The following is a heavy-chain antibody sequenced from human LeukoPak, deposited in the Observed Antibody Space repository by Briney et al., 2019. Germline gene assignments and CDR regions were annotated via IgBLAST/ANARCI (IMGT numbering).Heavy chain of an antibody. V-gene: IGHV3-23*01. CDR2: ITGSGTST. CDR1: GFTFSNYA. D-gene: IGHD3-9*01. Sequence: GASLRLSCVASGFTFSNYAMSWVRQAPGKGLEWVSAITGSGTSTYYADSLKGRFTISRDNSKNTVFLQMNSLRHEDTAIYYCVIWGDYDVLTGYYVTDYWGQGTLVTVSS. J-gene: IGHJ4*02. CDR3: VIWGDYDVLTGYYVTDY.